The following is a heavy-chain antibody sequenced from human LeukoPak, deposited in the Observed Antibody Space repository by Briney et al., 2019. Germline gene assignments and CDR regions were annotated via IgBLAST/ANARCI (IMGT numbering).Heavy chain of an antibody. CDR2: IYYSGST. CDR3: ARDFSSSSTVYYYYYMDV. CDR1: GGSISSSSYY. Sequence: SETLSLTCTVSGGSISSSSYYWGWIRQPPGKGLEWIGSIYYSGSTYYNPSLKSRVTISVDTSKNQFSLKLSSVTAADTAIYYCARDFSSSSTVYYYYYMDVWGKGTTVTVSS. J-gene: IGHJ6*03. D-gene: IGHD6-6*01. V-gene: IGHV4-39*07.